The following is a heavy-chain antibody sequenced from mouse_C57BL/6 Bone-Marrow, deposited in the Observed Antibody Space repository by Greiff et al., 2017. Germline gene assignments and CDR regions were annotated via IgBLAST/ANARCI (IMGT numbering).Heavy chain of an antibody. D-gene: IGHD3-3*01. CDR2: INPNNGGT. CDR1: GYTFTDYY. V-gene: IGHV1-26*01. CDR3: AREGPYYFDY. J-gene: IGHJ2*01. Sequence: EVQLQQSGPELVKPGASVKISCKASGYTFTDYYMNWVKQSHGKSLEWIGDINPNNGGTSYNQKFKGKATLTVDKSSSTAYMELSSLTSEDSAVYYCAREGPYYFDYWGQGTTLTVSS.